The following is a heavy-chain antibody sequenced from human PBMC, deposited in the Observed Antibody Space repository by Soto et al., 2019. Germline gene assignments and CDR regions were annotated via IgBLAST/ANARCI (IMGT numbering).Heavy chain of an antibody. J-gene: IGHJ6*02. D-gene: IGHD1-20*01. V-gene: IGHV6-1*01. Sequence: SQTLSLSCVISGDSVSSNSAAWNWIRQSPSRGLEWLGRTYYRSKWYNDYAVSVKSRITINPDTSKNQFSLQLNSVTPEDTAVYYCARAGGGNWIVQGSDYYYSMDVLVQGATVTVS. CDR2: TYYRSKWYN. CDR1: GDSVSSNSAA. CDR3: ARAGGGNWIVQGSDYYYSMDV.